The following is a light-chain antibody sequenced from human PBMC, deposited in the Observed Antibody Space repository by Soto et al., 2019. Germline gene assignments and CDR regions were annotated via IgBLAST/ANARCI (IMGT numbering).Light chain of an antibody. V-gene: IGKV3-15*01. CDR3: QQYDNWPPT. J-gene: IGKJ5*01. CDR2: GAS. Sequence: EVVMMQSPATLSVSPGERATLSCRASQSVSSKLAWYHQKRGQAPRLLIYGASTRATGIPARFSGSGSGTEFTLTISSLQSEDFAVYYCQQYDNWPPTFGQGTRLEIK. CDR1: QSVSSK.